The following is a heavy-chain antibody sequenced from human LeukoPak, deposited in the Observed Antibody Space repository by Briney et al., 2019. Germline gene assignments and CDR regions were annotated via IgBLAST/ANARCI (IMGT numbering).Heavy chain of an antibody. CDR2: IIPIFGTA. D-gene: IGHD3-22*01. V-gene: IGHV1-69*05. Sequence: ASVKLSCKASGGTFSSYAISCVRQAPGQGLEWMGRIIPIFGTANYAQKFQGRVTITTDESTSTAYMELSSLRSEDTAVYYCARTPLNYYDSSGVIDYWGQGTLVTVSS. CDR3: ARTPLNYYDSSGVIDY. J-gene: IGHJ4*02. CDR1: GGTFSSYA.